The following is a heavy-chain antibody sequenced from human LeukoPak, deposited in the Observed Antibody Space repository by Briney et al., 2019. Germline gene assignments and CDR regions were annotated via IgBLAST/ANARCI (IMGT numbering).Heavy chain of an antibody. CDR1: GYTLTELS. CDR3: ATSTGTTEAFDI. Sequence: ASVKVSCKVSGYTLTELSMHWVRQAPGKGLEWMGGFDPEDGETIYAQKFQGRVTMTEDTSTDTAYMELSSLRSEDTAVYYCATSTGTTEAFDIWGQGTMVTVSS. CDR2: FDPEDGET. V-gene: IGHV1-24*01. J-gene: IGHJ3*02. D-gene: IGHD1-1*01.